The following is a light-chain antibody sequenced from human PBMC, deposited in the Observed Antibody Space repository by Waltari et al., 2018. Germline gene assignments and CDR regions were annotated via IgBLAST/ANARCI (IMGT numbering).Light chain of an antibody. Sequence: CKASQGVGRFMTGYQHKPRQAPGLRIFRASNRATGIPDRFSGSGAETDVSFSFSRLEPEDFAVFYCQNHERVPATFGQGTKVEI. CDR1: QGVGRF. V-gene: IGKV3D-11*01. CDR3: QNHERVPAT. J-gene: IGKJ1*01. CDR2: RAS.